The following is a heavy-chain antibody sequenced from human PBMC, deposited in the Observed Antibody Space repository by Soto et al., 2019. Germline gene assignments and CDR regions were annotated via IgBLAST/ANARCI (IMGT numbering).Heavy chain of an antibody. V-gene: IGHV4-59*01. Sequence: SETLSLTCTVSGGSISNYYWTWIRQPPGKGLEWIGDIYYSGSTKSNPSLKSRVTISVDTSKNQFSLKLSSVTAADTAVYYCARDXGVTIFVGVELYCGMDVWGQGTTVTVSS. D-gene: IGHD3-3*01. CDR1: GGSISNYY. CDR2: IYYSGST. J-gene: IGHJ6*02. CDR3: ARDXGVTIFVGVELYCGMDV.